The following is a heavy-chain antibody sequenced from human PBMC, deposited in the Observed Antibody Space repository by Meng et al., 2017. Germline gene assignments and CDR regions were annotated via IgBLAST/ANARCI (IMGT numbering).Heavy chain of an antibody. CDR2: INPHSGGT. CDR1: GYTFTDYY. CDR3: ARRVAVAGNTSRVRWFDP. Sequence: QVPLGQSGAEVKKPGASVKVSCKASGYTFTDYYLHWVRQAPGQGLEWMGWINPHSGGTYFAQNFQGRVTLTSDTSISTAYMELSRLRSDDTAMYYCARRVAVAGNTSRVRWFDPWGQGTLVTVSS. D-gene: IGHD6-19*01. J-gene: IGHJ5*02. V-gene: IGHV1-2*02.